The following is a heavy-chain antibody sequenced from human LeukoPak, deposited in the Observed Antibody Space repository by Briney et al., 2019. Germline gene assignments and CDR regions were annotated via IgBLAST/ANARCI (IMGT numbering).Heavy chain of an antibody. V-gene: IGHV3-30-3*01. Sequence: GGSLRLSCAASGFTFSSYAMHWVRQAPGKGLEWVAVISYDGSNKYYADSVKGRFTISRDNSKNTLYLQMNSLRAEDTAVYYCASPYSGMTTVTPDYWGQGTLVTVSS. D-gene: IGHD4-17*01. CDR1: GFTFSSYA. CDR3: ASPYSGMTTVTPDY. CDR2: ISYDGSNK. J-gene: IGHJ4*02.